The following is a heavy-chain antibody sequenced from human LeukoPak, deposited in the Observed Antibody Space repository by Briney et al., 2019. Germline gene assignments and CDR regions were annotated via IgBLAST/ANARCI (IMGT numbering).Heavy chain of an antibody. CDR3: ARVSYRKSYRWFDP. V-gene: IGHV4-39*01. D-gene: IGHD3-10*01. Sequence: SETLSLTCTVSGGSISSNGYYWGWIRQSPGEGLEWIGNIYYSGITYYNASLKSRVTISVDTSKNQFSLKVRSVTAADTAVYYCARVSYRKSYRWFDPWGQGTQVTVSS. CDR1: GGSISSNGYY. CDR2: IYYSGIT. J-gene: IGHJ5*02.